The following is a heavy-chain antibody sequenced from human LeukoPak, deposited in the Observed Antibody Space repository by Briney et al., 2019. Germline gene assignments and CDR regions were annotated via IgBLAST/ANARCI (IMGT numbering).Heavy chain of an antibody. CDR2: VNRDGSET. Sequence: GGSLRLSCAASGFALSSHWMTWVRQVPGRGPEWVANVNRDGSETYYLDSVKGRFTISNDNAKNSLYLQMNSLRAEDTALYHCARNNGMDVWGQGTTVIVSS. J-gene: IGHJ6*02. V-gene: IGHV3-7*03. CDR3: ARNNGMDV. CDR1: GFALSSHW.